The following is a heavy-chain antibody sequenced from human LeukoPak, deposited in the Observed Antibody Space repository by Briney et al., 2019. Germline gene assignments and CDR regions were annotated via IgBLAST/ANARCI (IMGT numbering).Heavy chain of an antibody. V-gene: IGHV4-34*01. CDR2: INHSGST. CDR3: ARGRLSTVTDY. D-gene: IGHD4-17*01. J-gene: IGHJ4*02. Sequence: PSETLSLTCAVYGGSFSGYYWSWIRQPPGKGLEWIGEINHSGSTNYNPSLKSRVTISVDTSKNQFSLKLSSVTAADTAVYYCARGRLSTVTDYWGQGTLVTVSS. CDR1: GGSFSGYY.